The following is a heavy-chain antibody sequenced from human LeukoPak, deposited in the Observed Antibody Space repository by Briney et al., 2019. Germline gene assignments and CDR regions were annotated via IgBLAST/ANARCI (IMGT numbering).Heavy chain of an antibody. CDR1: GGSISTYY. CDR2: IYYTGST. V-gene: IGHV4-59*01. Sequence: SETLSLTCTVSGGSISTYYWSWIRQPPGKGLEWIGYIYYTGSTSYNPSLKSRVTISVDTSKKQFSLKLSSVTAADTAFYYCARYIVSYPHDAFDIWGQGTMVTVSS. J-gene: IGHJ3*02. D-gene: IGHD1-26*01. CDR3: ARYIVSYPHDAFDI.